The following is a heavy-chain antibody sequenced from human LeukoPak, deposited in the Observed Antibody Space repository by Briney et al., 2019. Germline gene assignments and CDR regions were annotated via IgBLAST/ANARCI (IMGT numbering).Heavy chain of an antibody. CDR1: GGTFSSYA. CDR2: FDPEDGET. J-gene: IGHJ6*03. V-gene: IGHV1-24*01. D-gene: IGHD2-2*01. Sequence: ASVKVSCKASGGTFSSYAISWVRQAPGQGLEWMGGFDPEDGETIYAQKFQGRVTMTEDTSTDTAYMELSSLRSEDTAVYYCATVAHCSSTSCYYYYYYMDVWGKGTTVTVSS. CDR3: ATVAHCSSTSCYYYYYYMDV.